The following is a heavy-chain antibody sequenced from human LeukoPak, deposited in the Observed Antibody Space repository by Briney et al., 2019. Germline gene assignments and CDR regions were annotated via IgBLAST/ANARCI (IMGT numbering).Heavy chain of an antibody. CDR2: ISSSSSTI. Sequence: GRSLRLSCAASGFTFSSYSMNWVRQDPGKRLEWVSYISSSSSTIYYADSVKGRFTISRDNAKNSLYLQMNSLRAEDTAVYYCARVLLWFGDPFGMDVWGQGTTVTVSS. D-gene: IGHD3-10*01. CDR1: GFTFSSYS. J-gene: IGHJ6*02. CDR3: ARVLLWFGDPFGMDV. V-gene: IGHV3-48*01.